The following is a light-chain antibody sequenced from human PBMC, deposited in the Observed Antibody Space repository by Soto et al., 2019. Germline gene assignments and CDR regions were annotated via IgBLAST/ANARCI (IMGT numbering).Light chain of an antibody. J-gene: IGKJ5*01. CDR1: QNINNY. CDR3: QQYENLPT. V-gene: IGKV1-33*01. Sequence: DIQMTQPPSSLSASVGDRDTITCQASQNINNYINWYQQKPGRAPKLLIYDASNLEAGVPSRFRGSVSGTDFTFTFSRLQTEDIAAYFCQQYENLPTFCQGTRLEIK. CDR2: DAS.